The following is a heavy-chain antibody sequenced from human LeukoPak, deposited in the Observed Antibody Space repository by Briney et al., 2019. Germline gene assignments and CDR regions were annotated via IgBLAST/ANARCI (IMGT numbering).Heavy chain of an antibody. V-gene: IGHV3-53*01. Sequence: GGSLRLSCAASGFTVSSNYMSWVRQAPGKGLEWVSVIYSGGSTYYADSVKGRFTISRDNSKNTLYLQMNSLRAEDTAVYYCARDHTTAAGSFDYWGLGTLVTVSS. CDR1: GFTVSSNY. CDR3: ARDHTTAAGSFDY. CDR2: IYSGGST. J-gene: IGHJ4*02. D-gene: IGHD6-13*01.